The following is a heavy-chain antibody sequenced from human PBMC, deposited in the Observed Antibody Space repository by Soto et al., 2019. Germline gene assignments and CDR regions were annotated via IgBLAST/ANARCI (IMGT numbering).Heavy chain of an antibody. V-gene: IGHV4-30-4*01. D-gene: IGHD3-3*01. CDR1: GGSISSGDYY. Sequence: LSLTCTVSGGSISSGDYYWSWIRQPPGKGLEWIGYIYYSGSTYYNPSLKSRVTISVDTSKNQFSLKLSSVTAADTAVYYCAREGLAYYDFWSGYYTEGFDYWGQGTLVT. J-gene: IGHJ4*02. CDR3: AREGLAYYDFWSGYYTEGFDY. CDR2: IYYSGST.